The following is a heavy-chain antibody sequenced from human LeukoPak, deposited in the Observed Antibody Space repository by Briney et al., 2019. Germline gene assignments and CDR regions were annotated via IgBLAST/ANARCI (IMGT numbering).Heavy chain of an antibody. CDR1: GGSFSGYY. Sequence: SETLSLTCAVYGGSFSGYYWSWIRQPPGKGLEWIGEINHSGSTNYNPSLKSRVTISVDTSKNQFSLKLSSVTAADTAVYYCARGLSSSSWYGVDYWGQGTLVTVSS. J-gene: IGHJ4*02. CDR2: INHSGST. D-gene: IGHD6-13*01. V-gene: IGHV4-34*01. CDR3: ARGLSSSSWYGVDY.